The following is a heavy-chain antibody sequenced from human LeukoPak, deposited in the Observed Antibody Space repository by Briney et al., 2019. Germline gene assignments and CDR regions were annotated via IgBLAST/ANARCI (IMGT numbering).Heavy chain of an antibody. J-gene: IGHJ4*02. Sequence: GAPVKVSCKASGYTFTSYGISWVRQAPGQGLEWMGWISAYNGNTNYAQKLQGRVTMTTDTSTSTAYTELRSLRSDDTAVYYCARDPLGYCSSTSCYGPPGYWGQGTLVTVSS. V-gene: IGHV1-18*04. CDR3: ARDPLGYCSSTSCYGPPGY. D-gene: IGHD2-2*01. CDR1: GYTFTSYG. CDR2: ISAYNGNT.